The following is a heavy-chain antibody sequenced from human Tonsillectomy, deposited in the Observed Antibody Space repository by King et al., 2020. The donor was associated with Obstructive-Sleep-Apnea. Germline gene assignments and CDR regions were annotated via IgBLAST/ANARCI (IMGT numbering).Heavy chain of an antibody. CDR2: ISAEGRSK. CDR1: GFTFSSYG. D-gene: IGHD5-18*01. J-gene: IGHJ4*02. V-gene: IGHV3-30*18. Sequence: QLVQSVGGLVPPGRSLRLSCAASGFTFSSYGMHWVRQAPGKGLEWVAVISAEGRSKHYADSVRGRFTISRDNSLRTLYLQMNSLRPDDTAIYFCAKPGGDRYYFASWGRGALVTVSS. CDR3: AKPGGDRYYFAS.